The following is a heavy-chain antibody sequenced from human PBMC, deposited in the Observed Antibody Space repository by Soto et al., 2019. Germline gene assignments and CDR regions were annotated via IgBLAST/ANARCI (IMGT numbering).Heavy chain of an antibody. V-gene: IGHV3-30*18. CDR2: ISYDGSNK. CDR3: ANVADQYYFPYYGMYV. J-gene: IGHJ6*02. D-gene: IGHD2-2*01. Sequence: QVQLVESGGGVVQPGRSLRLSCAASGFTFSSYGMHWVRQAPGKGLEWVAVISYDGSNKYYADSVKGRFTISRDNSKNTLDLQMNSLRAEDTAVYYCANVADQYYFPYYGMYVWGQGTTVTVSS. CDR1: GFTFSSYG.